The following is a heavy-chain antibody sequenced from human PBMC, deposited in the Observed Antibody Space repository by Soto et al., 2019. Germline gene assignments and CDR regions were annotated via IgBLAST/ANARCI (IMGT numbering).Heavy chain of an antibody. V-gene: IGHV3-23*01. CDR3: AVTPNCGRDCSAASYWYFDI. Sequence: EVQLLESGGGLVQPGGSVRLSCAASGLTFGNYAMSWVRQAPGKGLEWVSAISGDSGRPYYADSVKGRFTISRDNSKNTLYLQMNTLRAEDTAVYYCAVTPNCGRDCSAASYWYFDIWGRGTLVTVSS. J-gene: IGHJ2*01. CDR1: GLTFGNYA. D-gene: IGHD2-21*02. CDR2: ISGDSGRP.